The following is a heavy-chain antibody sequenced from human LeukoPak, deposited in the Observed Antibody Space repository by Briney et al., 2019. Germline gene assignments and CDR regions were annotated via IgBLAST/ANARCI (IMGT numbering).Heavy chain of an antibody. CDR2: IYYSGTT. CDR3: ARQSEGFDY. V-gene: IGHV4-59*08. CDR1: GNSIRSYY. Sequence: PSETLSLTCTVSGNSIRSYYWNWIRQPPGKGLEWIGYIYYSGTTSYNPSLRSRVTISVDMSKNQFSLRLTSVTAADTAVYYCARQSEGFDYWAQGTLVTVSS. J-gene: IGHJ4*02.